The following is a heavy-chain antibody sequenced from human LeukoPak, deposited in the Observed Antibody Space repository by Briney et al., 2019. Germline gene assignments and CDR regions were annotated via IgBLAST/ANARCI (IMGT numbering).Heavy chain of an antibody. CDR3: ARVGGDDSTGHYSVDY. CDR1: GYSITSTYW. Sequence: KPSETLSLTCAVSGYSITSTYWWGWIRQTPGRGLEWIGSLHHSGSTSYSPSLKSRVTISVDTSKNQFSLGLSSVTAADTAVYYCARVGGDDSTGHYSVDYWGQGTPVTVSS. V-gene: IGHV4-38-2*01. D-gene: IGHD3-22*01. J-gene: IGHJ4*02. CDR2: LHHSGST.